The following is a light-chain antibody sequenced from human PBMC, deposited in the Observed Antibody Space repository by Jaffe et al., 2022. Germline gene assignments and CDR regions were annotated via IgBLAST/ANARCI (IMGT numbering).Light chain of an antibody. CDR3: QQYYSTPQT. CDR2: WAS. CDR1: QSLLYTSNNKNY. Sequence: DIVMTQSPDSLAVSLGERATINCKSSQSLLYTSNNKNYLAWYQHKPGQPPKLLIYWASTRESGVPDRFSGSGSGTDFTLTINSLQAEDVAVYFCQQYYSTPQTFGQGTKLEIK. J-gene: IGKJ2*01. V-gene: IGKV4-1*01.